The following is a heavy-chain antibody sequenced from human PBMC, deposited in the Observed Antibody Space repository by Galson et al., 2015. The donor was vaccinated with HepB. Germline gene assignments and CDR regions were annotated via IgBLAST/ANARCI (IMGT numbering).Heavy chain of an antibody. CDR1: GFTVSSNY. CDR2: IYSGGST. CDR3: ARAKVSSGWYYYYYGMDV. Sequence: SLRLSCAASGFTVSSNYMSWVRQAPGKGLEWVSVIYSGGSTYYVDSVKGRFTISRDNSKNTLYLQMNSLRAEDTAVYYCARAKVSSGWYYYYYGMDVWGQGTTVTVSS. J-gene: IGHJ6*02. D-gene: IGHD6-19*01. V-gene: IGHV3-53*01.